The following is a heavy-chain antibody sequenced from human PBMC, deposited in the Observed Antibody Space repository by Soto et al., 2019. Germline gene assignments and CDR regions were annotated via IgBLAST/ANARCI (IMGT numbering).Heavy chain of an antibody. CDR1: GGTFSSYA. D-gene: IGHD3-3*01. Sequence: QVQLVQSGAEVKKPGSSVKVSCKASGGTFSSYAISWVRQAPGQGLEWMGGIIPIFGTANYAQKFQGRVTITAEESTSTAYMELSSLISEYTAVYYCARDYDFWSGYYHSGRFDPWGQGTLVTVSS. V-gene: IGHV1-69*01. J-gene: IGHJ5*02. CDR3: ARDYDFWSGYYHSGRFDP. CDR2: IIPIFGTA.